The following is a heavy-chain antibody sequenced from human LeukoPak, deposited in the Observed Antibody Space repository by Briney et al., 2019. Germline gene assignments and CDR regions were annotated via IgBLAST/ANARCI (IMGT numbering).Heavy chain of an antibody. J-gene: IGHJ4*02. CDR2: MYTSEST. V-gene: IGHV4-4*07. D-gene: IGHD3-3*01. Sequence: SETLSLTCTVSGGSISGYYWSWIRQPAGKGLEWIGRMYTSESTNYNPSLKSRVTMSVDTSKNQSSLKLSSVTAADTAVYYCAREQYYDFWSGYYPFDYWGQGTLVTVSS. CDR3: AREQYYDFWSGYYPFDY. CDR1: GGSISGYY.